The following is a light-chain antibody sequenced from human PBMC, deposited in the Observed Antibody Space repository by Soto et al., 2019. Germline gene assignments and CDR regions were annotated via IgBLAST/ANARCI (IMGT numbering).Light chain of an antibody. V-gene: IGLV1-44*01. CDR1: ISNTGSNA. J-gene: IGLJ1*01. CDR3: ATCDDSRSAQGV. Sequence: QSVLTQPPSASGAPGLRVTISCSGSISNTGSNAVNWYQHLPGTTPKLLISSQNQRPSGVPDRFSGSKSGTSASLAISGLESEDETDYYCATCDDSRSAQGVFGTGTKVTVL. CDR2: SQN.